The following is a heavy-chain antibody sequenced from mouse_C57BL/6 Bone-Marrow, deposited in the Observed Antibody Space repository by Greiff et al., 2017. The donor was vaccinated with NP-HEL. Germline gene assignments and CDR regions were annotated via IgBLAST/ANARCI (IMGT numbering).Heavy chain of an antibody. Sequence: DVKLVESGGGLVQPKGSLKLSCAASGFSFNTYAMNWVRQAPGKGLEWVARIRSKSNNYATYYADSVKDRFTISRDDSESMLYLQMNNLKTEDTAMYYCVRRYYGSGDAMDYWGQGTSVTVSS. D-gene: IGHD1-1*01. V-gene: IGHV10-1*01. CDR1: GFSFNTYA. CDR2: IRSKSNNYAT. CDR3: VRRYYGSGDAMDY. J-gene: IGHJ4*01.